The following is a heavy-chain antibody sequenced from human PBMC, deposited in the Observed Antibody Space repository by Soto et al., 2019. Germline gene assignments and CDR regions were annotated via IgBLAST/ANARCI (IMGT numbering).Heavy chain of an antibody. CDR1: GYSFTSYW. V-gene: IGHV5-10-1*01. D-gene: IGHD3-22*01. CDR3: ARHVDDHSSGYYYARYYYYGMDV. Sequence: GESLKISCKGSGYSFTSYWISWVRQMPGKGLEWMGRIDPSDSYTKYSPSFQGHVTISADKSISTAYLQWSRLKASDTAMYYCARHVDDHSSGYYYARYYYYGMDVWGQGTTVTVSS. J-gene: IGHJ6*02. CDR2: IDPSDSYT.